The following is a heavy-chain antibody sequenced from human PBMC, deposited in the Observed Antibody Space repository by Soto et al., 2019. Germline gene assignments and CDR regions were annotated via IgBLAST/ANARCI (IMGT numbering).Heavy chain of an antibody. CDR1: GGSFSGYY. J-gene: IGHJ4*02. Sequence: SETLSLTCAVYGGSFSGYYCTWIRKPPGTGLEWIGEINHSGSTNYNPSLKSRVTISVDTSKNQFSLKLTSVTAADTAVYYCARDKISGLFDYWGQGTQVTVS. CDR3: ARDKISGLFDY. V-gene: IGHV4-34*01. D-gene: IGHD5-12*01. CDR2: INHSGST.